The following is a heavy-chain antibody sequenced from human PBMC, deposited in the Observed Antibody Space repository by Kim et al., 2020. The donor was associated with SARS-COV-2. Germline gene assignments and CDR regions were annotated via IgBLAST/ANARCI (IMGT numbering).Heavy chain of an antibody. CDR2: INHSGST. V-gene: IGHV4-34*01. J-gene: IGHJ4*02. CDR3: ARNLLWFGGPPGY. Sequence: SETLSLTCAVYGGSFSGCYWSWIRQPPGKGLEWIGEINHSGSTNYNPSLKSRVTISVDTSKNQFSLKLSSVTAADTAVYYCARNLLWFGGPPGYWGQGTLVTVSS. D-gene: IGHD3-10*01. CDR1: GGSFSGCY.